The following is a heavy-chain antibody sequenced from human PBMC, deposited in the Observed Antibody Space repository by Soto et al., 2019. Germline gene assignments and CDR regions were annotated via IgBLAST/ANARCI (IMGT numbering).Heavy chain of an antibody. CDR1: GGTFSSYA. J-gene: IGHJ4*02. CDR3: ASPPVLIWRERRGRGYSYGSSYYFDY. CDR2: IIPIFGTA. Sequence: QVQLVQSGAEVKKPGSSVKVSCKASGGTFSSYAISWVRQAPGQGLEWRGGIIPIFGTANSAQKFQGRVTITADESTRTDYMELSSRRSEDPAVYYCASPPVLIWRERRGRGYSYGSSYYFDYWGQGTLVSVSS. V-gene: IGHV1-69*01. D-gene: IGHD5-18*01.